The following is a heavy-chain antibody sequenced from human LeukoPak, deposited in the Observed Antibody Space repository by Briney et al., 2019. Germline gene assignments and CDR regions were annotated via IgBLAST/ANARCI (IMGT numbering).Heavy chain of an antibody. CDR1: GGTFISYA. CDR3: ARVSLYYYDSSGYSGLDY. J-gene: IGHJ4*02. Sequence: GASVKVSCKASGGTFISYAISWVRQAPGQGLEWMGRIIPILGIANYAQKFQGRVTITADKSTSTAYMELSSLRSEDTAVYYCARVSLYYYDSSGYSGLDYWGQGTLVTVSS. V-gene: IGHV1-69*04. CDR2: IIPILGIA. D-gene: IGHD3-22*01.